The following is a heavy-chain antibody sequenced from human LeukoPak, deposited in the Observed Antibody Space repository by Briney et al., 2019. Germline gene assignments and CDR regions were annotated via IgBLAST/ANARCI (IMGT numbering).Heavy chain of an antibody. J-gene: IGHJ4*02. D-gene: IGHD3-22*01. CDR1: GGCISSGGYY. CDR2: IYYSGST. V-gene: IGHV4-31*03. CDR3: ARFYDSSGIEKYYFDY. Sequence: SETLSLTCTVSGGCISSGGYYWSWIRQHPGKGLEWIGYIYYSGSTYYNPSLKSRVTISVDTSKNQFSLKLSSVTAADTAVYYCARFYDSSGIEKYYFDYWGQGTLVTVSS.